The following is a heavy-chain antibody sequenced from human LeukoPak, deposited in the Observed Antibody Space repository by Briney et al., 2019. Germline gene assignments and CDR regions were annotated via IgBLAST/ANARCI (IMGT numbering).Heavy chain of an antibody. Sequence: SGGSLRLSCATSGFTFSSYEMSWVRQAPGKGLEWVSYISTSGSNIYYADSVKGRFTISRDNAKNTLYLQMNSLRAEDTAVYYCARVSYDTSCYYFFAYWGQGTLVTVSS. V-gene: IGHV3-48*03. CDR3: ARVSYDTSCYYFFAY. CDR1: GFTFSSYE. CDR2: ISTSGSNI. J-gene: IGHJ4*02. D-gene: IGHD3-22*01.